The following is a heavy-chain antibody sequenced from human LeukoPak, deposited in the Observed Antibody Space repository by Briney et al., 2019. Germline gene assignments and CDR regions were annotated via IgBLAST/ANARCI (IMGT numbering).Heavy chain of an antibody. V-gene: IGHV1-8*03. CDR3: ARTPIDYDILTGYYVYFDC. Sequence: GASVKVSCKASGYTFTSYDINWVRQATGQGLEWMGWMNPNSGNTGYAQKFQGRVTITRNTSISTAYMELSSLRSEDTAVYYCARTPIDYDILTGYYVYFDCWGQGTLVTVSS. J-gene: IGHJ4*02. D-gene: IGHD3-9*01. CDR1: GYTFTSYD. CDR2: MNPNSGNT.